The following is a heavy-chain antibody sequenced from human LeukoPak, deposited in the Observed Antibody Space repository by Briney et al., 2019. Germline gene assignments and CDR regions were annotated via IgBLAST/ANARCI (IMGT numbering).Heavy chain of an antibody. J-gene: IGHJ6*02. CDR3: ARTFFWSGYTGNYYYGMDV. Sequence: SVKVSCKASGGTFSSYAISWVRQAPGQGLEWMGGIIPIFGTANYAQKFQGRVTITADESTSTAYMELSSLRSEDTAVYYCARTFFWSGYTGNYYYGMDVWGQGTTVTVSS. V-gene: IGHV1-69*13. CDR2: IIPIFGTA. CDR1: GGTFSSYA. D-gene: IGHD3-3*01.